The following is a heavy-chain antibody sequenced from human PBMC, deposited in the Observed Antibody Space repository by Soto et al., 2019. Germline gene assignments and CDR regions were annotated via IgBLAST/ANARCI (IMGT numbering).Heavy chain of an antibody. J-gene: IGHJ4*02. CDR2: ISRDGSMT. CDR3: TRVAGGPTDF. V-gene: IGHV3-74*01. Sequence: EVQLVESGGGLVQPGGSLRLSCAASRFTFNNYWMHWVRQGQGKGLVWVSRISRDGSMTGYADTVKGRFTISRDNAKNTLDLPMNSLRAADTAVYSCTRVAGGPTDFWGEGTLVTVSS. CDR1: RFTFNNYW. D-gene: IGHD6-25*01.